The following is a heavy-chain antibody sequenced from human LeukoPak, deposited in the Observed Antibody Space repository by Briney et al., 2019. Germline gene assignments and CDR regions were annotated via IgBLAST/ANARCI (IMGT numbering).Heavy chain of an antibody. J-gene: IGHJ4*02. CDR1: GFTVSSNY. CDR2: IYSGGST. CDR3: ARESGNYYGSGSYYV. Sequence: GGSLRLSCAASGFTVSSNYMSWVRQAPGKGLEWVSVIYSGGSTYYAGSVKGRFTISRDNSKNTLYLQMNSPRAEDTAVYYCARESGNYYGSGSYYVWGQGTLVTVSS. V-gene: IGHV3-53*01. D-gene: IGHD3-10*01.